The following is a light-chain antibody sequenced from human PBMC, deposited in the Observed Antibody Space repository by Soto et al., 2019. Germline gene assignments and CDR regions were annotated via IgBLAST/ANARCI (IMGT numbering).Light chain of an antibody. CDR1: SSDVGGYNY. CDR3: SSYTSSSTLWV. V-gene: IGLV2-14*01. J-gene: IGLJ1*01. Sequence: QSVLTQPASVSGSPGQSITISCTGTSSDVGGYNYVSWYQQHPGKAPKLMIYDVSHRPSGVSNRFSGSKSGNTASLTISGLQAEDEADYYCSSYTSSSTLWVFGTGTKVTVL. CDR2: DVS.